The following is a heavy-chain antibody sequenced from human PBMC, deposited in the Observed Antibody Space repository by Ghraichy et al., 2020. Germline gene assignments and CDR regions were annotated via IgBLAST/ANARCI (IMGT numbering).Heavy chain of an antibody. CDR2: INPSGGST. CDR1: GYTFTTSY. D-gene: IGHD1-14*01. CDR3: AREVTGGNYYYGMDV. Sequence: ASVKVSCKASGYTFTTSYMHWVRQAPGQGLEWMGIINPSGGSTSNAQKFQGRITMTRDTSTSTVYMELSSLRSEDTAVYYCAREVTGGNYYYGMDVWGQGTTVTVSS. V-gene: IGHV1-46*01. J-gene: IGHJ6*02.